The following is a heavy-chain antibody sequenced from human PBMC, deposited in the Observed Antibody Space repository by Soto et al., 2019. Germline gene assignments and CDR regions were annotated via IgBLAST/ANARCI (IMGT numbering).Heavy chain of an antibody. CDR1: GLTFSRYC. D-gene: IGHD6-13*01. J-gene: IGHJ4*01. V-gene: IGHV1-8*02. Sequence: ASVKGSCKASGLTFSRYCISWVRQGPGQGLEWMGWMNPNSGNTGYAQKFQGRVTMTRNTSISTAYMELSSLRSEDTAVYYCARGEAAAGRPPGYWGQGTLVTVSS. CDR3: ARGEAAAGRPPGY. CDR2: MNPNSGNT.